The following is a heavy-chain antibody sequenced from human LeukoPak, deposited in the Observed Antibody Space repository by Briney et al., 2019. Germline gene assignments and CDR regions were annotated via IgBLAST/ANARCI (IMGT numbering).Heavy chain of an antibody. V-gene: IGHV7-4-1*02. CDR3: ARDLYSSSSYNWFDP. J-gene: IGHJ5*02. D-gene: IGHD6-6*01. CDR2: INTNTGNP. CDR1: GYTFTSYA. Sequence: ASVKVSCKASGYTFTSYAMNWVRQAPGQGLEWMGWINTNTGNPTYAQGFTGRFVFSLDTSVSTAYPQISSLKAEDTAVYYCARDLYSSSSYNWFDPWGQGTLVTVSS.